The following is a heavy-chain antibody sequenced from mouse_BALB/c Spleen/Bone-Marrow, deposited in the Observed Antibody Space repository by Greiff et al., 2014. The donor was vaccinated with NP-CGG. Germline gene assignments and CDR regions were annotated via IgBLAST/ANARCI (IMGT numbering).Heavy chain of an antibody. CDR1: GFNIRDTY. J-gene: IGHJ3*01. Sequence: EVQLQQSGAELVKPGASVKLSCTSPGFNIRDTYIHWVKQRPEQGLEWIGKIDPAKDNTEYDPKFQGKATITADTPSNTAYLQLSSLTSEDTAVYYCARGVRQLGLPFWGQGTLVTVST. CDR2: IDPAKDNT. D-gene: IGHD3-2*01. V-gene: IGHV14-3*02. CDR3: ARGVRQLGLPF.